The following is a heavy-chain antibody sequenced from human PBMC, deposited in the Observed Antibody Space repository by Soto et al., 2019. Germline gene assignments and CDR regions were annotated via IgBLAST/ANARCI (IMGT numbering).Heavy chain of an antibody. J-gene: IGHJ6*02. Sequence: GSLRLSCAASGFTFSSYGTHWVRQAPGKGLEWVAVISYDGSNKYYADSVKGRFTISRDNSKNTLYLQMNSLRAEDTAVYYCAKGTGYCSGGSCYPGGMDVWGQGTTVTVSS. V-gene: IGHV3-30*18. D-gene: IGHD2-15*01. CDR3: AKGTGYCSGGSCYPGGMDV. CDR1: GFTFSSYG. CDR2: ISYDGSNK.